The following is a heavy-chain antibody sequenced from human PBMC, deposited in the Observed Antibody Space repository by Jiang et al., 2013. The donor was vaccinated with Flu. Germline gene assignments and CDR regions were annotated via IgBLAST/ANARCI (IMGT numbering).Heavy chain of an antibody. CDR2: IYYSGST. CDR1: GGSVSSGSYY. Sequence: LLKPSETLSLTCTVSGGSVSSGSYYWSWIRQPPGKGLEWIGYIYYSGSTNYNPSLKSRVTISVDTSKNQFSLKLSSVTAADTAVYYCARDHVVGATDYYYYGMDVWGQGTTVTVSS. CDR3: ARDHVVGATDYYYYGMDV. J-gene: IGHJ6*02. V-gene: IGHV4-61*01. D-gene: IGHD1-26*01.